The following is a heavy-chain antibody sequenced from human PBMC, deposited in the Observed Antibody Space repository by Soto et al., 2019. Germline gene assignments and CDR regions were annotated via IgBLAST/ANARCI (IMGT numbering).Heavy chain of an antibody. CDR2: MHPNSGDT. V-gene: IGHV1-8*01. J-gene: IGHJ5*02. CDR3: ARMYYYDSSGNWFDP. Sequence: ASVKVSCKASGYTFTSYDINWVRQATGQGLEWMGWMHPNSGDTGYAQKFQGRVTMTRNTSINTAYMELSSLRSEDTAIYYCARMYYYDSSGNWFDPWGQGTLVTVSS. D-gene: IGHD3-22*01. CDR1: GYTFTSYD.